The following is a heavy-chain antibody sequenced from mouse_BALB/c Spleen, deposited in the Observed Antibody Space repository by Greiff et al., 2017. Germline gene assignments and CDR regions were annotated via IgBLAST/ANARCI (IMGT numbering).Heavy chain of an antibody. Sequence: QVQLQQPGAELVRPGASVKLSCKASGYTFTSYWINWVKQRPGQGLEWIGNIYPSDSYTNYNQKFKDKATLTVDKSSSTAYMQLSSPTSEDSAVYYCTRYDGEAYAMDYWGQGTSVTVSS. CDR3: TRYDGEAYAMDY. J-gene: IGHJ4*01. CDR1: GYTFTSYW. D-gene: IGHD2-14*01. V-gene: IGHV1-69*02. CDR2: IYPSDSYT.